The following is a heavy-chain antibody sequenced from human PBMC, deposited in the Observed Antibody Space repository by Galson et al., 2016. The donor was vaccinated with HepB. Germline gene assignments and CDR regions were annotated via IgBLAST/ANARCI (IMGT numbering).Heavy chain of an antibody. CDR1: GFIFSDYY. Sequence: SLRLSCAASGFIFSDYYMSWIRQAPGKGLEWVSHINGRNTYTNYAASVKGRFTISRDNAKNSLYLQMNSLRAEDTAVYYCARNMEGRGTVAFDCWGQGTLVTVSS. D-gene: IGHD6-19*01. V-gene: IGHV3-11*06. CDR2: INGRNTYT. CDR3: ARNMEGRGTVAFDC. J-gene: IGHJ4*02.